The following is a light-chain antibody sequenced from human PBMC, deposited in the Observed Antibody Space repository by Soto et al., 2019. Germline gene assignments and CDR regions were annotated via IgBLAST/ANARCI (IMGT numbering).Light chain of an antibody. CDR1: QSISSW. CDR3: QQYNSYPA. Sequence: DIQMTQSPSTLSASVGDRVTITCRASQSISSWLAWYQQKPGKAPKLLIYDASSLESGVPSRFSGTGSGTEFTRTSSSLQPDDFATYYCQQYNSYPAFGGGTKVEIK. J-gene: IGKJ4*01. V-gene: IGKV1-5*01. CDR2: DAS.